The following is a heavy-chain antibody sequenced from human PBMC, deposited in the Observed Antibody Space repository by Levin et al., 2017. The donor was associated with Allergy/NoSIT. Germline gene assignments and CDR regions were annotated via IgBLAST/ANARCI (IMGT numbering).Heavy chain of an antibody. D-gene: IGHD2-15*01. V-gene: IGHV1-2*06. CDR2: INPNSGGT. CDR1: GYTFTGYY. CDR3: ARDKLPRCSGGSCPRRNNWFDP. J-gene: IGHJ5*02. Sequence: PKASVKVSCKASGYTFTGYYMHWVRQAPGQGLEWMGRINPNSGGTNYAQKFQGRVTMTRDTSISTAYMELSRLRSDDTAVYYCARDKLPRCSGGSCPRRNNWFDPWGQGTLVTVSS.